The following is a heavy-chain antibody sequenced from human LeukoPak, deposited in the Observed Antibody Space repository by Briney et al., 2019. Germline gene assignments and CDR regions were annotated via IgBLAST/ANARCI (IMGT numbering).Heavy chain of an antibody. Sequence: PGGPLRLSCIASGFTFGDYAMSWVRQPPGKGLEWAGFIRSKAYGGTTEYAASVKGRFTISRDDSKSIAYLQMNSLKTEDTAVYYCTRENSGWYIDYWGQGTLVTVSS. J-gene: IGHJ4*02. CDR1: GFTFGDYA. CDR3: TRENSGWYIDY. CDR2: IRSKAYGGTT. D-gene: IGHD6-19*01. V-gene: IGHV3-49*04.